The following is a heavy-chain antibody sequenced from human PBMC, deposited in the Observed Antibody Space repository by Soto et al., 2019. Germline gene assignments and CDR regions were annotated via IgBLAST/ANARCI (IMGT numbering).Heavy chain of an antibody. J-gene: IGHJ4*02. CDR2: ISHDGNKE. Sequence: PGGSLRLSCAASGFTFSNYGIHWVRQAPGKGLEWVAVISHDGNKEYYADSVKGRFTVSRDNSKKTVYLQMNSLRAEDTAMYYCAKVASSISLLCGFYHWGPGTLVTV. V-gene: IGHV3-30*18. CDR1: GFTFSNYG. CDR3: AKVASSISLLCGFYH. D-gene: IGHD2-2*01.